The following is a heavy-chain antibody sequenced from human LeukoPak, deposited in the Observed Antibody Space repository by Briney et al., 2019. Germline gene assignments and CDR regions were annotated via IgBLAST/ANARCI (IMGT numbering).Heavy chain of an antibody. Sequence: GGSLRLSCAASGFTFNYNAMSWVRQAPGKGLQWVSTIDGVGTGAYYAASVKGRFTISRDNSKNTLYLQMNSLRAEDTAVYYCARGFIDGSQQFDYWGQGTLVTVSS. CDR3: ARGFIDGSQQFDY. CDR1: GFTFNYNA. CDR2: IDGVGTGA. J-gene: IGHJ4*02. D-gene: IGHD1-26*01. V-gene: IGHV3-23*01.